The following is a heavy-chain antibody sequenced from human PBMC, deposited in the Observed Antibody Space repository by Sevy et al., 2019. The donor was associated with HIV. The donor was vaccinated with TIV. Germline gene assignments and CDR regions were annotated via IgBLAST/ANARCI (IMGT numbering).Heavy chain of an antibody. CDR3: AKYGEGLDAFDI. V-gene: IGHV3-23*01. CDR1: GFTFSSYA. Sequence: GGSLRLSCAASGFTFSSYAMSWVRQAPGKGLEWVSAISGSGGSTYYADSVKGRFTISRDNSKNTLYLQMNSLRAEETAVYYCAKYGEGLDAFDIWGQGTMVTVSS. D-gene: IGHD4-17*01. CDR2: ISGSGGST. J-gene: IGHJ3*02.